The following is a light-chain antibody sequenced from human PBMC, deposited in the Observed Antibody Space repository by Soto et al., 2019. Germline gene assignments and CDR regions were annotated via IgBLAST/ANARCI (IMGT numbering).Light chain of an antibody. V-gene: IGKV1-5*03. CDR2: KAS. CDR3: QHYLNYPIT. Sequence: DIQMTQSPSTLSGSVGDRVTITCRASQTISSWLAWYQQKPGKAPKLLIYKASTLKSGVPSRFSGSGSGTEFTLTISSLQPDDLATYYCQHYLNYPITFGQGTRLEIK. CDR1: QTISSW. J-gene: IGKJ5*01.